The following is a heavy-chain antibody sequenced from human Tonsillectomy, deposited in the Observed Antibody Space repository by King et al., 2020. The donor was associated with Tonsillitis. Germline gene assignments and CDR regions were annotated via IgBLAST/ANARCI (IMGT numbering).Heavy chain of an antibody. V-gene: IGHV3-23*04. CDR2: ISGSGGST. Sequence: QLVQSGGGLVQPGGSLRLSCAASGFTFSSYAMSWVRQAPGKGLEWVSAISGSGGSTYYADSVKGRFTISRDNSKNTLYLQMNSLRAEDTAVYYCAGENHCTNGVCYTVYYYYYGMDVWGQGTTVTVSS. CDR3: AGENHCTNGVCYTVYYYYYGMDV. CDR1: GFTFSSYA. J-gene: IGHJ6*02. D-gene: IGHD2-8*01.